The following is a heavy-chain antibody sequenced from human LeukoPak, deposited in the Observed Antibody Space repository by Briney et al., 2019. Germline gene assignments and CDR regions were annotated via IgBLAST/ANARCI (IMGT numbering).Heavy chain of an antibody. J-gene: IGHJ4*02. V-gene: IGHV5-51*01. D-gene: IGHD1-26*01. Sequence: GESLRISCKGSGYSFSNYWIGWVRQMPGKGLEWMGIIYPGDSDTRYSPSFQGQVTISADKSISTAYLQWSSLQASDTAIYYCAGPAEVGATGLANYWGQGTLVTVSS. CDR1: GYSFSNYW. CDR3: AGPAEVGATGLANY. CDR2: IYPGDSDT.